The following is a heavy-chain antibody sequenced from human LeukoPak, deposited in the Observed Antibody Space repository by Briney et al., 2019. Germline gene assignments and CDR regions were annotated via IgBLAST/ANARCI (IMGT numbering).Heavy chain of an antibody. J-gene: IGHJ6*02. D-gene: IGHD1-26*01. CDR2: INAGNGNT. CDR3: ARETRGSPTYYCYDMDV. CDR1: GYTFTSYA. Sequence: ASVKVSCKASGYTFTSYAMHWVRQAPGQRLEWMGWINAGNGNTKYSQKFQGRVTITRGTSASTAYMELSSLRSEDTAVYYCARETRGSPTYYCYDMDVWGQGTTVTVSS. V-gene: IGHV1-3*01.